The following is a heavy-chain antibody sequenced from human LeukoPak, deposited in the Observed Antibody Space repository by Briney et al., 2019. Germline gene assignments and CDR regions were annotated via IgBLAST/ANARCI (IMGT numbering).Heavy chain of an antibody. D-gene: IGHD2-15*01. V-gene: IGHV3-48*03. CDR3: AKDIVVGAANTFDY. CDR1: GFTFSSYE. CDR2: ISSSGTII. J-gene: IGHJ4*02. Sequence: GGSLRLSCTASGFTFSSYEMNWVRQAPGKGLEWVSHISSSGTIIYYADSVKGRFTISRDNAKNSLYLQMNSLRAEDTAVYYCAKDIVVGAANTFDYWGQGTLVTVSS.